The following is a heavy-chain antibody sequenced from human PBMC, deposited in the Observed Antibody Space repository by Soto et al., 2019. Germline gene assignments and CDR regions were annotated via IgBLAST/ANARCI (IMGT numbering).Heavy chain of an antibody. CDR2: ISAAGDP. J-gene: IGHJ6*02. Sequence: EVQLVESGGGLVQPGGSLRLSCEASGFTSRNYDMHWVRQGTGKGLEWVLGISAAGDPDYADSVEGRFTISRENAQNSFFLQMNSLRVGDTAVYYCARTDRDFYGLDVWGQGTTVIVSS. CDR1: GFTSRNYD. CDR3: ARTDRDFYGLDV. V-gene: IGHV3-13*05.